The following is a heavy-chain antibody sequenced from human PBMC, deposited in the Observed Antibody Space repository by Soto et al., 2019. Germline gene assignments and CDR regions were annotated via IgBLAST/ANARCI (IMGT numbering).Heavy chain of an antibody. CDR3: ARGGSYYRRYYYYYGMDV. V-gene: IGHV1-18*01. J-gene: IGHJ6*02. Sequence: ASVKVSCKASGDTFSTYTITWMRQAPGQGLEWMGGIIARYANTNYAQKPQGRVTMTTDTSTSTAYMELRSLRSDDTAVYYCARGGSYYRRYYYYYGMDVWGQGTTVTVSS. D-gene: IGHD1-26*01. CDR2: IIARYANT. CDR1: GDTFSTYT.